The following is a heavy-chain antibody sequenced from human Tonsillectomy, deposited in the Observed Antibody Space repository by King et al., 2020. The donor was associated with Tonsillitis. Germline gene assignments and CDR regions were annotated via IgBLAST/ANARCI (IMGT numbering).Heavy chain of an antibody. CDR1: GYTFTSYG. J-gene: IGHJ1*01. Sequence: QLVQSGAEVKKPGASVKVSCKASGYTFTSYGISWVRQAPGQGLEWMGWISTYNGNTNYARKLQGRVTMTTDTSTSTAYMELRSLRSDDSAVYYCARAGYCSPSSCYGSPAEYFLHWGQGTLVTVSS. CDR2: ISTYNGNT. CDR3: ARAGYCSPSSCYGSPAEYFLH. D-gene: IGHD2-2*01. V-gene: IGHV1-18*04.